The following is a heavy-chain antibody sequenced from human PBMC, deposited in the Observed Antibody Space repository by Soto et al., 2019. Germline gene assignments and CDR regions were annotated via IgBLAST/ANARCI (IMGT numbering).Heavy chain of an antibody. V-gene: IGHV3-48*02. Sequence: PGGSPRLSCAASGLTFCSYSMNWVRQDPGKGLEWVSYISSSSSTIYYADSVKGRFTISRDNAKNSLYLQMNSLRDEDTAVYYCARDRTYYYGSGSYYNPSFDIWGQGTMVTVSS. J-gene: IGHJ3*02. CDR2: ISSSSSTI. CDR1: GLTFCSYS. CDR3: ARDRTYYYGSGSYYNPSFDI. D-gene: IGHD3-10*01.